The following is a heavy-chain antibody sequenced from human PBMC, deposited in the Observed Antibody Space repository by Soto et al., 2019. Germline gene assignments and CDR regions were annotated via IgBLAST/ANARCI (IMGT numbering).Heavy chain of an antibody. CDR3: AKGVPAATRYFQH. V-gene: IGHV3-74*01. Sequence: GGSLRLSCAASGFSFSSYWMHWVRHAPGKGLVWVSRINSDGSSTTYADSVKGRFTISRDNAKNTLYLQMNSLTPEDTAVYYCAKGVPAATRYFQHWGQGTLVTVSS. CDR2: INSDGSST. CDR1: GFSFSSYW. D-gene: IGHD2-2*01. J-gene: IGHJ1*01.